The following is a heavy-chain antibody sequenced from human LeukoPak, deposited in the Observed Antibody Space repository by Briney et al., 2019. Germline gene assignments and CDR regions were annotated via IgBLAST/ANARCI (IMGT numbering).Heavy chain of an antibody. Sequence: TLSLTCTVSGGSISSGGYYWSWIRQHPGKGLEWIGYIYYSGSTYYNPSLKSRVTISVDTSKNQFSLKLSSVTAADTAVYYCARFGVVITYYFDYWGQGTLVTVSS. CDR2: IYYSGST. CDR1: GGSISSGGYY. J-gene: IGHJ4*02. V-gene: IGHV4-31*03. D-gene: IGHD3-3*01. CDR3: ARFGVVITYYFDY.